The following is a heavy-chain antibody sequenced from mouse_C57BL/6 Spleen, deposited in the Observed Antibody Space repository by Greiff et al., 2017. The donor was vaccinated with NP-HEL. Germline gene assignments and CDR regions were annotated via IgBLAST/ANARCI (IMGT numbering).Heavy chain of an antibody. V-gene: IGHV5-4*01. Sequence: EVQVVESGGGLVKPGGSLKLSCAASGFTFSSYAMSWVRQTPEKRLEWVATISDGGSYTYYPDNVKGRFTISRDNAKNNLYLQMSHLKSEDTAMYYCARNTTGGYFDVWGTGTTVTVSS. CDR2: ISDGGSYT. CDR3: ARNTTGGYFDV. CDR1: GFTFSSYA. J-gene: IGHJ1*03. D-gene: IGHD1-1*01.